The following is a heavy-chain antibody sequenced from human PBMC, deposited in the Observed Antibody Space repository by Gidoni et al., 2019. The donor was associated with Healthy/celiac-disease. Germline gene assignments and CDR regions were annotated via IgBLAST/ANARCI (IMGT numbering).Heavy chain of an antibody. J-gene: IGHJ4*02. D-gene: IGHD2-21*02. CDR2: ISGSGGNT. V-gene: IGHV3-23*01. Sequence: EVQLLESGGGLVQPGGSLRVSWAASGFPFSSYAMSWVRQAPGKGLEWVSAISGSGGNTYYADSVKGRFTISRDNSKNTLYLQMNSLRAEDTAVYYCAKLPIVVVTAIPDYWGQGTLVTVSS. CDR1: GFPFSSYA. CDR3: AKLPIVVVTAIPDY.